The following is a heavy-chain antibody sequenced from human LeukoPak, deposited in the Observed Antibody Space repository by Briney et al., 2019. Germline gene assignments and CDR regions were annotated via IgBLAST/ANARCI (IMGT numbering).Heavy chain of an antibody. CDR3: AKEQTSSGFFDY. V-gene: IGHV3-48*01. Sequence: GGSLRLSCAASGFTFSTQSMNWVRQAPGKGLEWVSYITGSSTTIYYADSVKGRFSVSRDNSKNTLYLQMNSLRAEDRAVYYCAKEQTSSGFFDYWGQGTLVTVYS. D-gene: IGHD3-10*01. J-gene: IGHJ4*02. CDR1: GFTFSTQS. CDR2: ITGSSTTI.